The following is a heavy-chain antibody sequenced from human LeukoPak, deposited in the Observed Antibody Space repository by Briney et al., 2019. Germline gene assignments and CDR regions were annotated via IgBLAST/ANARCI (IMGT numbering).Heavy chain of an antibody. CDR1: GFTFSSYW. CDR2: IKYDGSEK. Sequence: GGSLRLSCAASGFTFSSYWMSWVRQAPGKGLEWVANIKYDGSEKFYVDSVKGRFTISRDNAKNSLYLHMNSLRAEDTAVYYCARGSGEYYDFWSGWDYWGQGTLVTVSS. CDR3: ARGSGEYYDFWSGWDY. J-gene: IGHJ4*02. D-gene: IGHD3-3*01. V-gene: IGHV3-7*01.